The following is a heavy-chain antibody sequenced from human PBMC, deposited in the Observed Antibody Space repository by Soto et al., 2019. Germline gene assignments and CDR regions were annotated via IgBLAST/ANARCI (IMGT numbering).Heavy chain of an antibody. J-gene: IGHJ4*02. V-gene: IGHV4-59*01. CDR2: IYYSGST. D-gene: IGHD1-26*01. Sequence: SETLSPPRTISGGSLNNYYRSWFRQPAGKGLEWIGYIYYSGSTNYNPPLKSRVTISVDTSKNQFSLKLSSVTAADTAVYYCARGLRGSYGYWGQGTLVTVSS. CDR3: ARGLRGSYGY. CDR1: GGSLNNYY.